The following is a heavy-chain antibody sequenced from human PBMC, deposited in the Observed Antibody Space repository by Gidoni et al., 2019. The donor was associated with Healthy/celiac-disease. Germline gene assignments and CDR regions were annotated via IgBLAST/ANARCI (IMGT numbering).Heavy chain of an antibody. D-gene: IGHD6-19*01. CDR1: GFTFSSHA. Sequence: QVQLVESGGGVVQPGRSLRLSCAASGFTFSSHAMHWVRQAPGKGLEWVAVISYDGSDKYYADSVKGRFTISRDNSTNTLYLQMNSLRAEDTAVYYCARSRVGSGWRTYYYYGMDVWGQGTTVTVSS. CDR2: ISYDGSDK. V-gene: IGHV3-30-3*01. CDR3: ARSRVGSGWRTYYYYGMDV. J-gene: IGHJ6*02.